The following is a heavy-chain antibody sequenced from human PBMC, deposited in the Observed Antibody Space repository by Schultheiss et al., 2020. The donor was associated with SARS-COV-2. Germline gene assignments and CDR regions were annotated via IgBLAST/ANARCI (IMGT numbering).Heavy chain of an antibody. CDR2: IYHSGST. CDR1: GGSFSGYY. V-gene: IGHV4-34*01. J-gene: IGHJ4*02. Sequence: SETLSLTCAVYGGSFSGYYWSWIRQPPGKGLEWIGYIYHSGSTNYNPSLKSRVTISVDTSKNQFSLKLSSVTAADTAVYYCAREGSGSIGYWGQGTLVTVSS. CDR3: AREGSGSIGY. D-gene: IGHD3-22*01.